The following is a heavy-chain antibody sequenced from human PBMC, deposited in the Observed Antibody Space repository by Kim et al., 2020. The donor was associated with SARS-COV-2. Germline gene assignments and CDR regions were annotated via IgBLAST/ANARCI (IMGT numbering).Heavy chain of an antibody. D-gene: IGHD3-3*01. CDR3: ATGVVIHFEDDYFDY. Sequence: QKFQGRVTMTEDTSTATAYMELSSLRSEDTAVYYCATGVVIHFEDDYFDYWGQGTLVTVSS. V-gene: IGHV1-24*01. J-gene: IGHJ4*02.